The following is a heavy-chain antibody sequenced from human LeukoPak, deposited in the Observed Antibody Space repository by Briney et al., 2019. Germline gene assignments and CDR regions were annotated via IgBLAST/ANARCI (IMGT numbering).Heavy chain of an antibody. V-gene: IGHV1-69*13. CDR2: IIPIFGTA. CDR3: ARVGQGVLDI. J-gene: IGHJ3*02. D-gene: IGHD6-13*01. Sequence: SVKVSCKASGGTFSIYAISWVRQAPGQGLEWMGGIIPIFGTANYAQKFQGRVTITADESTSTAYMELSSLRSEDTAVYYCARVGQGVLDIWGQGTMVTVSS. CDR1: GGTFSIYA.